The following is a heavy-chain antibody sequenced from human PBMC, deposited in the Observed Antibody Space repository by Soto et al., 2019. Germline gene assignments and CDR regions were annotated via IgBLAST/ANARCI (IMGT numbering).Heavy chain of an antibody. CDR2: IIPIFGTA. J-gene: IGHJ4*02. CDR1: GGTFSSYA. V-gene: IGHV1-69*01. Sequence: QVQLVQSGAEVKKPVSSVKVSCKASGGTFSSYAISWVRQAPGQGLEWMGGIIPIFGTANYAQKFQGRVTITADESTSTAYMELSSLRSEDTAVYYCARDIPRGYSYGYPAGDYWGQGTLVTVSS. CDR3: ARDIPRGYSYGYPAGDY. D-gene: IGHD5-18*01.